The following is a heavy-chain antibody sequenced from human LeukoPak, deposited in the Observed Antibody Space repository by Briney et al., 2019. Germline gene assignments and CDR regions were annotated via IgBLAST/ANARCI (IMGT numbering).Heavy chain of an antibody. CDR3: ARNSSGNYFDY. D-gene: IGHD1-26*01. V-gene: IGHV4-38-2*01. J-gene: IGHJ4*02. CDR2: IYNSGST. Sequence: SETLSLTCAVSGNSISNTYYWGWIRQPPGKELEWIGSIYNSGSTHYNPSLKSRVTISVDTSKNQFSLKLSSATAADTAVYYCARNSSGNYFDYWGQGTLVTVSS. CDR1: GNSISNTYY.